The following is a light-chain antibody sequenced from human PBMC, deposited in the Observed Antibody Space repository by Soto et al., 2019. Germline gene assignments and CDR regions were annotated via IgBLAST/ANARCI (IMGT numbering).Light chain of an antibody. CDR1: SSNVGSYKF. CDR3: CSCAGSDVV. Sequence: QSALTQPASVSGSPGQSITISCTGTSSNVGSYKFVSWYQQHPGKAPKLMISEGSQRPSGVSNRFSGSKYCNTASLTISGLQAEAEDHYYCSCAGSDVVFGGGTQLTVL. CDR2: EGS. J-gene: IGLJ2*01. V-gene: IGLV2-23*01.